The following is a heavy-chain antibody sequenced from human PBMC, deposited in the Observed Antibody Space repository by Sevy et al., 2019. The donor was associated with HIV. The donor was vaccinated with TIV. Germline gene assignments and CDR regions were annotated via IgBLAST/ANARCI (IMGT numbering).Heavy chain of an antibody. CDR2: ISFDGSNE. D-gene: IGHD1-1*01. CDR3: ALERLSSAVAEYFHN. CDR1: GFTFNFFS. Sequence: GGSLRLSCAASGFTFNFFSMHWVRQAPGKGLEWVATISFDGSNEHYADSVKGRFTISSDNSKNSLFLQMNSLRADDSAVYYCALERLSSAVAEYFHNWGQGTLVTVSS. V-gene: IGHV3-30-3*01. J-gene: IGHJ1*01.